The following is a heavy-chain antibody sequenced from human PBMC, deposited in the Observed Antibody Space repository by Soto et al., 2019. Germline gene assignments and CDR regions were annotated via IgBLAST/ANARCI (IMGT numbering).Heavy chain of an antibody. CDR3: ARDWGGEGTFDY. V-gene: IGHV3-21*01. CDR1: GFTLSSYS. CDR2: ISSSSSYI. J-gene: IGHJ4*02. D-gene: IGHD3-16*01. Sequence: EVQLVESGGGLVKPGGSLRLSCAASGFTLSSYSMNWVRQAPGKGLEWVSSISSSSSYIYYADSVKGRFTISRDNAKNSLYLQMNSLRAEDTAVYYCARDWGGEGTFDYWGQGPWSPSPQ.